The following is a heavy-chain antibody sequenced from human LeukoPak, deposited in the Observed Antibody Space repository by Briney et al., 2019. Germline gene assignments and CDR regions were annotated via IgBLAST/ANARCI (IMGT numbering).Heavy chain of an antibody. Sequence: GESLKISCKGSGYSFTSYWIGWVRQLPGKGLEWKGIIYPGDSDTRYSPSFQGQVTISADKSISTAYLQWSSLKASDTAMYYCARHRFSDSSSWLPLLDYWGQGTLVTVSS. CDR2: IYPGDSDT. CDR3: ARHRFSDSSSWLPLLDY. D-gene: IGHD6-13*01. V-gene: IGHV5-51*01. J-gene: IGHJ4*02. CDR1: GYSFTSYW.